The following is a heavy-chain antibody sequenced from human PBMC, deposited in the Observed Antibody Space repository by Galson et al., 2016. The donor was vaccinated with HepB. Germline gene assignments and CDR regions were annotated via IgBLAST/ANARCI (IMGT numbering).Heavy chain of an antibody. D-gene: IGHD5-12*01. V-gene: IGHV6-1*01. J-gene: IGHJ6*02. Sequence: CAISGDSVSSNSATWNRIRQSPSRGLEWLGRTYYRSKWYNDYALSVRSRITINPDTSKNQFSLQLNSVTPEDTAVYCCARVRSGYSGYANPYYYGMDVWGQGTTVTVSS. CDR1: GDSVSSNSAT. CDR3: ARVRSGYSGYANPYYYGMDV. CDR2: TYYRSKWYN.